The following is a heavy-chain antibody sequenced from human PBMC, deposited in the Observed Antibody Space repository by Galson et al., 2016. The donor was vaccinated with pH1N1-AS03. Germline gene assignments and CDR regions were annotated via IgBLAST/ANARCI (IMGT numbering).Heavy chain of an antibody. J-gene: IGHJ4*02. V-gene: IGHV3-15*01. D-gene: IGHD4-17*01. CDR2: IKSSSDGGTT. CDR3: ATRPPPYGDYALDF. CDR1: GISFSKAW. Sequence: SLRLSCAASGISFSKAWMTWFRQGPGKGLEWLGRIKSSSDGGTTDYAAPVKGRFIISRDDSQSTVYLQMNSLKTEDTALYYCATRPPPYGDYALDFWGQGTLATVSS.